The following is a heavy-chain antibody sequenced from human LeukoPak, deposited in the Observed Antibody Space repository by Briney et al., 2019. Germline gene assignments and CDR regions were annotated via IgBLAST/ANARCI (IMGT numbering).Heavy chain of an antibody. V-gene: IGHV4-39*07. J-gene: IGHJ5*02. CDR2: ISHSGST. CDR3: ARGRRYYGSGTVWFDP. Sequence: SETLSLTCTVSGDSISSSSYYWGWIRQPPGKGLEWIGEISHSGSTNYNPSLKSRVTISVDTSKNQFSLKLSSVTAADTAVYYCARGRRYYGSGTVWFDPWGQGTLVTVSS. CDR1: GDSISSSSYY. D-gene: IGHD3-10*01.